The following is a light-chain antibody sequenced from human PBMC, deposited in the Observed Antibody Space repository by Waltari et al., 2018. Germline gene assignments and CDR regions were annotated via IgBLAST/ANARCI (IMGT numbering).Light chain of an antibody. Sequence: QKRSGQAPVAVFPRNTGRPPGVPARFSVPDSRTTATLTIVVVQPEDEADYYCQTVDDTGDDVLFGGGTKLTVL. J-gene: IGLJ2*01. V-gene: IGLV3-25*03. CDR3: QTVDDTGDDVL. CDR2: RNT.